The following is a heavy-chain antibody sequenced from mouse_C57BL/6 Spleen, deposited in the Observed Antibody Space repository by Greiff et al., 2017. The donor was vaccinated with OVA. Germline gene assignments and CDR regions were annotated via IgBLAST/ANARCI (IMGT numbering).Heavy chain of an antibody. V-gene: IGHV1-26*01. CDR3: ARRRVYGSSSAMDY. J-gene: IGHJ4*01. D-gene: IGHD1-1*01. CDR2: INPNNGGT. Sequence: VQLQQSGPELVKPGASVKISCKASGYTFTDYYMNWVKQSHGKSLEWIGDINPNNGGTSYNQKFKGKATLTVDKSSSTAYMELRSLTSEDSAVYYCARRRVYGSSSAMDYWGQGTSVTVSS. CDR1: GYTFTDYY.